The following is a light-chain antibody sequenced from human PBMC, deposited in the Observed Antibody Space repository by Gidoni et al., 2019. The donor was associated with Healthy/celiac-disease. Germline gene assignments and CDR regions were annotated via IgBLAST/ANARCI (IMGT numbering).Light chain of an antibody. V-gene: IGLV1-40*01. CDR2: GNS. CDR3: QSYDSSPPLYV. CDR1: SSNIGAGYD. Sequence: QSVLTQPPSVSGAPGQRVTISCTGSSSNIGAGYDVHWYQQLPGTAPKLLIYGNSNRPSGVPDRFSGSKSGTSASLAITGLQAEDEADYYCQSYDSSPPLYVFGTGTKVTVL. J-gene: IGLJ1*01.